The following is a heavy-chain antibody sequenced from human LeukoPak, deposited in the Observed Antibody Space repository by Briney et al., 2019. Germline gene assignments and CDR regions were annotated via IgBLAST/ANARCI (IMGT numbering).Heavy chain of an antibody. J-gene: IGHJ4*02. CDR1: GFTFTSSA. V-gene: IGHV1-58*01. D-gene: IGHD7-27*01. CDR2: IVVGSGNT. Sequence: ASVKVSCKASGFTFTSSAVQWVRQARGQRLEWIGWIVVGSGNTNYAQKFQERVTITRDMSTSTAYMELSSLRSEDTAVYYCVGGAPNWGFDFWGQRTLVTVSS. CDR3: VGGAPNWGFDF.